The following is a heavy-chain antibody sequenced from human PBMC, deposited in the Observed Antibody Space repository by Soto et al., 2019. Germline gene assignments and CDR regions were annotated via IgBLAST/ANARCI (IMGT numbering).Heavy chain of an antibody. J-gene: IGHJ6*02. CDR2: ISRSSSTI. CDR3: ARDQPNFYYYGMDV. Sequence: EVQLVESGGGLVQPGGSLRLSCAASGFTLSSYSMTWVRQAPGKGLEWLSYISRSSSTINYADSVKGRFTISRDNAKNSVYLELNSLRDEDTAVYYCARDQPNFYYYGMDVWGQGTTVTVSS. CDR1: GFTLSSYS. V-gene: IGHV3-48*02.